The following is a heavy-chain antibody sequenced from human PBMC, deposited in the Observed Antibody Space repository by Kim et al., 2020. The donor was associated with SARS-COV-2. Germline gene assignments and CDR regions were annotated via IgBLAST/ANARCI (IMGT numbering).Heavy chain of an antibody. J-gene: IGHJ4*01. D-gene: IGHD2-2*01. CDR3: AYLCSITSCYAGGFDY. Sequence: GGSLRLSCAASGFTFSSYGMHWVRQAPGKGLEWVAVISYNGSNKYYADSVKGRFTISRDNSKNTLYLQMNSLRAADTAVYYCAYLCSITSCYAGGFDYWG. CDR1: GFTFSSYG. V-gene: IGHV3-30*03. CDR2: ISYNGSNK.